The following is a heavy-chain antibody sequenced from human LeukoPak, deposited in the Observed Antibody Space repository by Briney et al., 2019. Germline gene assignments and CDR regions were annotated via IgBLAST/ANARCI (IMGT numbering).Heavy chain of an antibody. CDR1: GGSFSGYY. Sequence: SETLSLTCAVYGGSFSGYYWSWIRQPPGKGLEWIGEINHSGSTNYNPSLKSRVTISVDTSKNQFSLKLSSVTAADTAVYYCAARSDDNTIFGVVNTPFDYWGQGTLVTVSS. V-gene: IGHV4-34*01. CDR2: INHSGST. J-gene: IGHJ4*02. D-gene: IGHD3-3*01. CDR3: AARSDDNTIFGVVNTPFDY.